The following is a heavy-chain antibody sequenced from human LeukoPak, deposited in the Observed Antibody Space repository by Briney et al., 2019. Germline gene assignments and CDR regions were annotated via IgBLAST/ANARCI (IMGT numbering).Heavy chain of an antibody. CDR1: GGSISSSSYY. CDR3: ARAYGSFYYYYMDV. D-gene: IGHD3-10*01. Sequence: PSETLSLTCTVSGGSISSSSYYWSWIRQPPGKGLEWIGYIYYSGSTNYNPSLKSRVTISVDTSKNQFSLKLSSVTAADTAVYYCARAYGSFYYYYMDVWGKGTTVTVSS. V-gene: IGHV4-61*01. CDR2: IYYSGST. J-gene: IGHJ6*03.